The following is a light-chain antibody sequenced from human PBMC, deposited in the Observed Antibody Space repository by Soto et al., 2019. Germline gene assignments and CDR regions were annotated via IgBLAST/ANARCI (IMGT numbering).Light chain of an antibody. Sequence: EVVLTQSAATLSLSPGESATRSCRASESVGSYLAWYQQRPDQAPRLVIYDASTRATDIPARFSGSGSGTDFTLTISSLEPEDFAVYYCQQGGNRPPRTFGQGTKVDIK. J-gene: IGKJ1*01. CDR2: DAS. CDR3: QQGGNRPPRT. V-gene: IGKV3-11*01. CDR1: ESVGSY.